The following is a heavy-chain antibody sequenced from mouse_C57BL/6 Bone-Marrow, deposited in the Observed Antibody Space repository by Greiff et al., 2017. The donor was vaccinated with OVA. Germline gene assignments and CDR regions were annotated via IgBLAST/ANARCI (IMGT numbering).Heavy chain of an antibody. V-gene: IGHV1-50*01. J-gene: IGHJ1*03. CDR2: IDPSDSYT. CDR3: ARYSYWYFDV. CDR1: GYTFTSYW. Sequence: QVQLQQSGAELVKPGASVKLSCKASGYTFTSYWMQWVKQRPGQGLEWIGEIDPSDSYTNYNQKFKGKATLTVDTSSSTAYMQLSSLTSEDSAVYYCARYSYWYFDVWGTGTTVTVSS.